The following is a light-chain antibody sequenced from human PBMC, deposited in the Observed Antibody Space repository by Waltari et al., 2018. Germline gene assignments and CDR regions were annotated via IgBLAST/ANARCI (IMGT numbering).Light chain of an antibody. CDR1: QSISNN. Sequence: EIVMTQSPATLSVSPGERATLSCRASQSISNNLAWYQQKPGQAPRLLIYEASTRATGIPDRFTGSGSETEFTLTISSLQSEDFAVYYCQHNNHWSYTFGQ. V-gene: IGKV3-15*01. J-gene: IGKJ2*01. CDR3: QHNNHWSYT. CDR2: EAS.